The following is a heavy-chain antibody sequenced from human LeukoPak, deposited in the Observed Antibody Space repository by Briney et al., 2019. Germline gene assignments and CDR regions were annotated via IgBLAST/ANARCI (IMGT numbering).Heavy chain of an antibody. CDR1: GFTFSSYA. CDR2: ISGSGGST. V-gene: IGHV3-23*01. CDR3: AKDLNYYDLGAFDI. J-gene: IGHJ3*02. D-gene: IGHD3-22*01. Sequence: PGGSLRLSCAASGFTFSSYAMSWVRQAPGKGLEWDSAISGSGGSTYYADSVKGRFTISRDNSKNTLYLQMNGLRAEDTAVYYCAKDLNYYDLGAFDIWGQGTMVTVSS.